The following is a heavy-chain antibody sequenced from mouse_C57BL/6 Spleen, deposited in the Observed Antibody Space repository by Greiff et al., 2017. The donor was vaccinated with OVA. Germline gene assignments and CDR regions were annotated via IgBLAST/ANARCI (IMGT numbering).Heavy chain of an antibody. D-gene: IGHD2-4*01. CDR2: IYPGNSDT. J-gene: IGHJ1*03. Sequence: VQLQQSGTVLARPGASVKMSCKTSGYTFTSYWMHWVKQRPGQGLEWIGAIYPGNSDTSYNQKFKGKAKLTAVTSASTAYMELSSLTNEDSAVYYCTRSDYEGYWYFDVWGTGTTVTVSS. CDR3: TRSDYEGYWYFDV. V-gene: IGHV1-5*01. CDR1: GYTFTSYW.